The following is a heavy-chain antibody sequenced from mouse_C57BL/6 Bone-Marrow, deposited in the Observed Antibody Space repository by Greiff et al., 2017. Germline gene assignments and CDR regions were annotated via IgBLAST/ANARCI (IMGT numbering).Heavy chain of an antibody. V-gene: IGHV5-6*01. CDR2: ISSGGSYT. Sequence: EVQLVESGGDLVKPGGSLKLSCAASGFTFSSYGMSWVRQTPDKRLAWVATISSGGSYTYYPDSVKGRVTISRDNAKNTLYLQMSSLKSEDTAMYYCASLNYYGSSFYAMDYWGQGTSVTVSS. CDR3: ASLNYYGSSFYAMDY. D-gene: IGHD1-1*01. J-gene: IGHJ4*01. CDR1: GFTFSSYG.